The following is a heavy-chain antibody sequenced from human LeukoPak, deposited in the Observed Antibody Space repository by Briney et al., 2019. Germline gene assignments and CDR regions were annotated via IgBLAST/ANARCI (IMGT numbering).Heavy chain of an antibody. V-gene: IGHV1-2*02. CDR3: ARVGHTSGWDFYY. D-gene: IGHD6-19*01. CDR1: GYTFTGHY. J-gene: IGHJ4*02. Sequence: ASVKVSCKASGYTFTGHYIHWVRQAPGQGLEWMGFINPNSGGTNYAQKFQGRVTMTRDTSITTAYMELRRVTSDDTAVYYCARVGHTSGWDFYYWGQGTLVTVSS. CDR2: INPNSGGT.